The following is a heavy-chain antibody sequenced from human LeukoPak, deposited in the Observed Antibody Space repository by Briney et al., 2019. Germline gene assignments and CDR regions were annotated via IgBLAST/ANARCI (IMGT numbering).Heavy chain of an antibody. CDR2: ISSSSSTI. V-gene: IGHV3-48*04. CDR1: GFTFSSYS. D-gene: IGHD3-16*01. J-gene: IGHJ3*02. CDR3: ASGFFIRDAFDI. Sequence: VGSLRLSCAASGFTFSSYSMNWVHQAPGKGLDWVSYISSSSSTIYYADSVKGRFTISSDNAKNSLYLQMNSLTAEDTAVYSCASGFFIRDAFDIWGQGTMVTVSS.